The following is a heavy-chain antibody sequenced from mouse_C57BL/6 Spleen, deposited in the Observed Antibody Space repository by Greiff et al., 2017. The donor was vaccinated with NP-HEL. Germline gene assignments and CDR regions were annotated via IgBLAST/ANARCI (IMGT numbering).Heavy chain of an antibody. CDR2: IDPENGDT. J-gene: IGHJ4*01. Sequence: VQLQQSGAELVRPGASVKLSCTASGFNIKDDYMHWVKQRPEQGLEWIGWIDPENGDTEYASKFQGKATITADTSSNTAYLQLSSLTSEDTAVYYGTTTYYDYDGDYAMDYWGQGTSVTVSS. CDR3: TTTYYDYDGDYAMDY. D-gene: IGHD2-4*01. V-gene: IGHV14-4*01. CDR1: GFNIKDDY.